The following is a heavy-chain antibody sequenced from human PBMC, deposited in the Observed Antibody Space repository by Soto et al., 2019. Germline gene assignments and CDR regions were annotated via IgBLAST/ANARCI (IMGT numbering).Heavy chain of an antibody. CDR3: ARGYCSSTSCYDFDY. CDR1: GGSFSGYY. J-gene: IGHJ4*02. Sequence: PSETLSLTCAVYGGSFSGYYWIWIRQPPGKGLEWIGEINHSGSTNYNPSLKSRVTISVDTSKNQFSLKLSSVTAADTAVYYCARGYCSSTSCYDFDYWGQGTLVTVSS. CDR2: INHSGST. D-gene: IGHD2-2*01. V-gene: IGHV4-34*01.